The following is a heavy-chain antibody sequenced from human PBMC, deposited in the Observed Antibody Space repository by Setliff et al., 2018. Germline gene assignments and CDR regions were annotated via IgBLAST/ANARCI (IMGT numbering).Heavy chain of an antibody. J-gene: IGHJ4*02. V-gene: IGHV3-15*01. CDR2: IKGQTDGGTT. CDR1: ELIFSHTW. CDR3: ATRLGDF. Sequence: GGSLRLSCAAPELIFSHTWMNWVRQAPGKGLEWVGRIKGQTDGGTTDYAAPVKGRLSISRDDSKNTMSLQMNSLKTEDTAVYFCATRLGDFWGQGTLVTVSS.